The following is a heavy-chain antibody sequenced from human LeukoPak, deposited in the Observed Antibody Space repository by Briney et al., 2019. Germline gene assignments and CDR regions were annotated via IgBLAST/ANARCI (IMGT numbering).Heavy chain of an antibody. CDR3: ARDPGLGYYGSFDY. J-gene: IGHJ4*02. Sequence: GGSLRLSCAASGFTFSDYYVSWIRQAPGKGLEWVSYISSSGSTIYYADSVKGRFTISRDNAKNSLYLQMNSLRAEDTALYYCARDPGLGYYGSFDYWGQGTLVTVSS. V-gene: IGHV3-11*01. CDR2: ISSSGSTI. D-gene: IGHD3-10*01. CDR1: GFTFSDYY.